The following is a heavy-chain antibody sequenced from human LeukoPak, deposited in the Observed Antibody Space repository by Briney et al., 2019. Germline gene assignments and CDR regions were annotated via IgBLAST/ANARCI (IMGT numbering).Heavy chain of an antibody. CDR1: GGSISSYY. D-gene: IGHD6-19*01. CDR3: ARGRRLVPHDFDY. CDR2: IYYSGST. V-gene: IGHV4-59*01. J-gene: IGHJ4*02. Sequence: SETLSLTCTVSGGSISSYYWSWIRQPPGKGLEWIGYIYYSGSTNYNPSLKGRVTISVDTSKNQFSLKLSSVTAADTAVYYCARGRRLVPHDFDYWAREPWSPSPQ.